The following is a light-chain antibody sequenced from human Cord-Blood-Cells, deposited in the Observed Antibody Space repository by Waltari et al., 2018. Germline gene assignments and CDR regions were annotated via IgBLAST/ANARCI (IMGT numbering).Light chain of an antibody. CDR3: SSYTSSSTWV. J-gene: IGLJ3*02. Sequence: PGQSITISCTGTSSDVGGYNSVSWYQQHPGKAPKLLIYDVSKRPSGVSNLFSGAKSGNTASPTIFGVQAEDEADYYCSSYTSSSTWVVGGGTKLTVL. V-gene: IGLV2-14*04. CDR1: SSDVGGYNS. CDR2: DVS.